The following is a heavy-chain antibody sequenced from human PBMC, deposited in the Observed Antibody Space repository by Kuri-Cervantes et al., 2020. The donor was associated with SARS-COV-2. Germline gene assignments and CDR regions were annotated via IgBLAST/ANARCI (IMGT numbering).Heavy chain of an antibody. V-gene: IGHV4-4*07. CDR2: IYTSGST. Sequence: SETLSLTCTVSGGSISSYYWSWIRQPAGKGLEWIGRIYTSGSTNYNPSLKSRVTMSVDTSKNQFSLKLSSVTAADTAVYYCARLGEYYYDSRLDYWGQGTLVTVSS. CDR3: ARLGEYYYDSRLDY. J-gene: IGHJ4*02. CDR1: GGSISSYY. D-gene: IGHD3-22*01.